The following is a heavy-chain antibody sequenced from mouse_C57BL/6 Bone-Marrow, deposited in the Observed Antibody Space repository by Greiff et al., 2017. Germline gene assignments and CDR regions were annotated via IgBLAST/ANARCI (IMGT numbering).Heavy chain of an antibody. CDR2: VYPYNGGT. J-gene: IGHJ1*03. D-gene: IGHD1-1*01. CDR1: GFTFTDYY. Sequence: EVQLQQSGPVLVKPGPSVKISCKASGFTFTDYYMHWVKQSHGKSLEWIGLVYPYNGGTSYNQKFKGKATLTVDTSSSTAYMELNSLTSEDSAVYYCARRTTVVANSWSFDVWGTGTTVTVSS. CDR3: ARRTTVVANSWSFDV. V-gene: IGHV1-36*01.